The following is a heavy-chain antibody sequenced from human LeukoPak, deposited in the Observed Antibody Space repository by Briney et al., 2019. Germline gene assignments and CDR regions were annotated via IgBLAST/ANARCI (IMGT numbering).Heavy chain of an antibody. J-gene: IGHJ4*02. D-gene: IGHD2-21*01. CDR2: IDEGGSNA. CDR1: RFTFSNHW. V-gene: IGHV3-74*03. CDR3: IRDEALWRLDY. Sequence: GGSLRLSCAASRFTFSNHWMHWVRQAPGKGLVWVSRIDEGGSNAMYADSVKGRFSISRDNAKNTVNLQMNSLRAEDTGVYYCIRDEALWRLDYWGQGTLVTVSS.